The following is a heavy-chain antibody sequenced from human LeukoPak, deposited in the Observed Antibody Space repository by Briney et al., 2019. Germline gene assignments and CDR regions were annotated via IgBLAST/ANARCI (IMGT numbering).Heavy chain of an antibody. D-gene: IGHD3-22*01. CDR3: AKDSYYYDSSGYGGDGLYYFDY. CDR2: ISGSGGST. V-gene: IGHV3-23*01. J-gene: IGHJ4*02. Sequence: GGSLRLSCAASGFTFSSYAMSWVRQAPGKGLEWVSAISGSGGSTYYADSVKGRFTISRDNSKNTLYLQMNSLRAEDTAVYYCAKDSYYYDSSGYGGDGLYYFDYWGQGTLVTVSS. CDR1: GFTFSSYA.